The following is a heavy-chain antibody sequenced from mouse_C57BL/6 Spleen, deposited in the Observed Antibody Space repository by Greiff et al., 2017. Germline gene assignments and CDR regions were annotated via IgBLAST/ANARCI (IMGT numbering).Heavy chain of an antibody. CDR2: IYPGDGDT. V-gene: IGHV1-80*01. Sequence: VQLQESGAELVKPGASVKISCKASGYAFSSYWMNWVKQRPGKGLEWIGQIYPGDGDTNYNGKFKGKATLTADKSASPAYMQLSSLTSEDSAVYFCARSEYGNYGYAMDYWGQGTSVTVSS. J-gene: IGHJ4*01. D-gene: IGHD2-1*01. CDR1: GYAFSSYW. CDR3: ARSEYGNYGYAMDY.